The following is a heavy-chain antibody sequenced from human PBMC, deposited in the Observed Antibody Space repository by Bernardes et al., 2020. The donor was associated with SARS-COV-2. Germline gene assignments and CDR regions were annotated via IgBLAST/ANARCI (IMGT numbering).Heavy chain of an antibody. Sequence: GGSLRLSCVASGFTFSNYAFHWVRQAPGKGLEWVAVIWFDGSQKYYGDSVIGRFTISRDKDTVYLQMNNLRAEDTGLYYCARDSETFSDFWSGYVSSGIDPWGQGTLVTGSS. CDR2: IWFDGSQK. CDR1: GFTFSNYA. D-gene: IGHD3-3*01. CDR3: ARDSETFSDFWSGYVSSGIDP. V-gene: IGHV3-33*01. J-gene: IGHJ5*02.